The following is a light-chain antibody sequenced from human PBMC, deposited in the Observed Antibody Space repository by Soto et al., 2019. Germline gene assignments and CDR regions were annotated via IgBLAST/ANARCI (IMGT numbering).Light chain of an antibody. J-gene: IGKJ1*01. V-gene: IGKV3D-15*01. CDR2: GAS. CDR1: QSVRSS. Sequence: EIVMTQSPATLSVSPGERATLSCRASQSVRSSLAWYQQKPGQAPRLLIYGASTRATGIPARISGSGSGTEFTLTISRLEPEDFAVYFCQQYGSSPPTFGQGTKVDIK. CDR3: QQYGSSPPT.